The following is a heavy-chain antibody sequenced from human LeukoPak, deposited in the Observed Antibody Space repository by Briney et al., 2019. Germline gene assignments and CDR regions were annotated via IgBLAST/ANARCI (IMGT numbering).Heavy chain of an antibody. CDR3: ARRIAAAGTGWFDP. J-gene: IGHJ5*02. V-gene: IGHV4-31*03. CDR1: GGSISSGGYY. CDR2: IYYSGST. Sequence: SETLSLTRTVSGGSISSGGYYWSWIRQHPGKGLEWIGYIYYSGSTYYNPSLKSRVTISVDTSKNQFSLKLSSVTAADTAVYYCARRIAAAGTGWFDPWGQGTLVTVSS. D-gene: IGHD6-13*01.